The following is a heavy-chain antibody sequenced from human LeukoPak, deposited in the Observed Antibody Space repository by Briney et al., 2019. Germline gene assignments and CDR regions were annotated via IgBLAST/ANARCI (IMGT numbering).Heavy chain of an antibody. CDR3: ARGIVHTGFDY. CDR2: ITSKGDNYQT. Sequence: PGGSLRPSFAASVFTPSVYIMGWVPQAQGKGLEWVGRITSKGDNYQTHYATAVKGRFTISRDDSKSSLYLKMNSLITENTALYRCARGIVHTGFDYWGQGTLVTVSS. V-gene: IGHV3-72*01. CDR1: VFTPSVYI. J-gene: IGHJ4*02. D-gene: IGHD2-8*01.